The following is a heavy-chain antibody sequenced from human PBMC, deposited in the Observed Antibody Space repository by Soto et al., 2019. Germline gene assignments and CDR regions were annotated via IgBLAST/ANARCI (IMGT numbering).Heavy chain of an antibody. CDR1: GFTFSSYG. CDR2: ISYDGSNK. V-gene: IGHV3-30*18. CDR3: AKDRGIAARLYGMDV. J-gene: IGHJ6*02. D-gene: IGHD6-6*01. Sequence: GGSLRLSCAASGFTFSSYGMHWVRQAPGKGLEWVAVISYDGSNKYYADSVKGRFTISRDNSKNTLYLQMNSLRAEDTAVYYCAKDRGIAARLYGMDVWGQGTTVTASS.